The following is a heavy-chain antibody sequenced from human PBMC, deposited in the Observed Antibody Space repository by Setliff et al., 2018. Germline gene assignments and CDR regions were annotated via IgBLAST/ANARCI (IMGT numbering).Heavy chain of an antibody. CDR2: IFPKTGNT. Sequence: ASVKVSCKASGYTFTTYGITWVRQAPGQGLEWMGWIFPKTGNTNYAHKLQGRVAMTTDTSTSTAYMELRSLRSDDSAVYYCARINFYVSSGHYYAPDYWGQGTLVTVSS. CDR1: GYTFTTYG. D-gene: IGHD3-22*01. CDR3: ARINFYVSSGHYYAPDY. V-gene: IGHV1-18*01. J-gene: IGHJ4*02.